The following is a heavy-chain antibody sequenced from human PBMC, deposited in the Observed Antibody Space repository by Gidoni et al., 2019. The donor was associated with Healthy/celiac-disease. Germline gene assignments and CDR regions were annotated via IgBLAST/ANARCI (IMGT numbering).Heavy chain of an antibody. J-gene: IGHJ4*02. V-gene: IGHV3-30-3*01. D-gene: IGHD5-18*01. CDR3: ARGRRDTAMGYFDY. CDR2: ISYDGSNK. Sequence: QVQLVESGGGVVQPGRSLRLSCAASGFTFSSYAMHWVRQAPGKGLEWVAVISYDGSNKYYADSVKGRFTISRDNSKNTLYLQMNSLRAEDTAVYYCARGRRDTAMGYFDYWGQGTLVTVSS. CDR1: GFTFSSYA.